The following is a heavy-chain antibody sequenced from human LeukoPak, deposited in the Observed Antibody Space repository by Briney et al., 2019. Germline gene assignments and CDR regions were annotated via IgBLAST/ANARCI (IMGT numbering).Heavy chain of an antibody. CDR3: ARGDYLDYYDSSGYYYDWFDP. CDR1: GVSVSGYY. J-gene: IGHJ5*02. V-gene: IGHV4-59*02. D-gene: IGHD3-22*01. Sequence: PSETLSLTCVVSGVSVSGYYWGWIRQPPGRGLEWIGYVYYSGSTNYNPSFKSRITISVDTSKNQFSLKLSSVTAADTAVYYCARGDYLDYYDSSGYYYDWFDPWGQGTLVTVSS. CDR2: VYYSGST.